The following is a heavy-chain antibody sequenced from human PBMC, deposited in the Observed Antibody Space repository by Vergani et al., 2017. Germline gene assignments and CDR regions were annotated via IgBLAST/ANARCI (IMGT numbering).Heavy chain of an antibody. CDR2: IIPIFGTA. CDR1: GGTFSSYA. J-gene: IGHJ6*02. V-gene: IGHV1-69*12. D-gene: IGHD2-21*02. CDR3: ASKMQEVVVTAISWHYGMDV. Sequence: QVQLVQSGAEVKKPGSSVKVSCKASGGTFSSYAISWVRQAPGQGLEWMGGIIPIFGTANYAQKFQGRVTITADESTSTAYMELSSLRSEDTAVYYCASKMQEVVVTAISWHYGMDVWGQGTTVTVSS.